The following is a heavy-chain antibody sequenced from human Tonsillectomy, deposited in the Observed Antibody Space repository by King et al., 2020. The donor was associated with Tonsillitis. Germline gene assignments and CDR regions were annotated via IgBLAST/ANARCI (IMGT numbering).Heavy chain of an antibody. V-gene: IGHV1-24*01. J-gene: IGHJ4*02. D-gene: IGHD1-20*01. CDR3: ATDMRQGISGTGDY. Sequence: VQLVESGAEVKRPGASVKVSCKASGHTLTDLSIHWVRQAPGKGLEWMGGYDLEDGETTYAQNYEARVTMTEDTSTDTAYMELSSLTYEDTAVYYCATDMRQGISGTGDYWGQGTLVTVSS. CDR1: GHTLTDLS. CDR2: YDLEDGET.